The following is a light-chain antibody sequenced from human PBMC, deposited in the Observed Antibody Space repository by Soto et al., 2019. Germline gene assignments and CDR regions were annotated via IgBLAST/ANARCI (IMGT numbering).Light chain of an antibody. Sequence: EIVMTQSPATLSVSPRERATLSCRASQSVSSNLAWYQQKPGQGPRLLIYAASTRATGIPARFSGSGSGTEFTLTISSLQSEDFAVYHCQQYNNWPYTFGQGTKLEMK. V-gene: IGKV3-15*01. J-gene: IGKJ2*01. CDR2: AAS. CDR3: QQYNNWPYT. CDR1: QSVSSN.